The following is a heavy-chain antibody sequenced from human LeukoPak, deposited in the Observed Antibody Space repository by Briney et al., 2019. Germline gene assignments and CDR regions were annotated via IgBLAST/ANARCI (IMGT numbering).Heavy chain of an antibody. J-gene: IGHJ4*02. D-gene: IGHD2-2*01. CDR1: GGSISSYY. V-gene: IGHV4-4*07. CDR3: ARVHCSSTSCYNYFDY. Sequence: SETLSLTCTVSGGSISSYYWSWIRQPAGKGLEWIGRIYTSGSTNYNPSPKSRVTMSVDTSKNQFSLKLSSVTAADTAVYYCARVHCSSTSCYNYFDYWGQGTLVTVSS. CDR2: IYTSGST.